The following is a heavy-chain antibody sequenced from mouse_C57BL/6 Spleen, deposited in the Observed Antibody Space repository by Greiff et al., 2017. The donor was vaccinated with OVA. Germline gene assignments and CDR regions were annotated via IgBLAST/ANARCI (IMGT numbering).Heavy chain of an antibody. V-gene: IGHV1-69*01. CDR1: GYTFTSYW. CDR3: ARRNYYYAMDY. D-gene: IGHD2-1*01. CDR2: IDPSDSYT. J-gene: IGHJ4*01. Sequence: QVQLQQPGAELVMPGASVKLSCKASGYTFTSYWMHWVKQRPGQGLEWIGEIDPSDSYTNYNQKFKGKSTLTVDKSSSTAYMQLSSLTSEDSAVYYGARRNYYYAMDYWGQGTSVTVSS.